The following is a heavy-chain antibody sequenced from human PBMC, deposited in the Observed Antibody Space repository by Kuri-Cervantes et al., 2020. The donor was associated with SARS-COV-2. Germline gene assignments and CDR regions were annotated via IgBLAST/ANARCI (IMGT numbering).Heavy chain of an antibody. V-gene: IGHV4-39*07. CDR3: ARVGRAGPFDY. Sequence: GSLRLSCTVSGGSISSQSYYWGWIRRPPGKGLEWIGSVYYSGTTYYNPSLKSRVTISVDTSKNQFSLKLSSVTAADTAVYYCARVGRAGPFDYWGQGTLVTVSS. CDR1: GGSISSQSYY. D-gene: IGHD6-13*01. CDR2: VYYSGTT. J-gene: IGHJ4*02.